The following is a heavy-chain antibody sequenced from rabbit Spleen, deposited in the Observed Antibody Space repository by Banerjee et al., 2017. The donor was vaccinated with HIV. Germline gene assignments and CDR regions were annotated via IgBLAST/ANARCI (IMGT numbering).Heavy chain of an antibody. Sequence: QSLEESGGDLVKPGASLTLTCTASGVSFSTSYYMCWFRQAPGKGLECIACIYGDSSGSPWYESWAKGRFTISKTSSTPVTLQMPSLSAADTASYFCARSTYGYDDYAYAYGLKLWGPGTLVT. D-gene: IGHD6-1*01. CDR2: IYGDSSGSP. V-gene: IGHV1S40*01. CDR1: GVSFSTSYY. CDR3: ARSTYGYDDYAYAYGLKL. J-gene: IGHJ6*01.